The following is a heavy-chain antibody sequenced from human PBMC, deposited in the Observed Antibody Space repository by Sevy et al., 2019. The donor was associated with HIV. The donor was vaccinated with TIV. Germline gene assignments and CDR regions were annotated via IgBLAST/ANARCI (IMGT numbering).Heavy chain of an antibody. CDR3: AREFDGGPDY. V-gene: IGHV3-7*01. Sequence: GGSLRLSCAASGFTFSSYGMHWVRQAPGKGLEWVANINQDGSQKYYVDSVKGRFTISKDNAKNSLYLQMSSLRAEDTAVYYCAREFDGGPDYWGQGTLVTVSS. CDR1: GFTFSSYG. D-gene: IGHD3-9*01. CDR2: INQDGSQK. J-gene: IGHJ4*02.